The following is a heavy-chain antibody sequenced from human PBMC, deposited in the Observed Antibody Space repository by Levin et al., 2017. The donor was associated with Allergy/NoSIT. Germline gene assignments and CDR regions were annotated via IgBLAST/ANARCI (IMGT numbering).Heavy chain of an antibody. J-gene: IGHJ4*02. CDR2: IYYSEST. CDR3: AEGYSSGWYYFDY. Sequence: PSETLSLTCTVSGGSISSSSYSWGWIRQPPGKGLEWIGSIYYSESTYYNPSLKSRVTISVDTSKNQFSLKLSSVTAADTAVYYCAEGYSSGWYYFDYWGQGTLVTVSS. CDR1: GGSISSSSYS. D-gene: IGHD6-19*01. V-gene: IGHV4-39*01.